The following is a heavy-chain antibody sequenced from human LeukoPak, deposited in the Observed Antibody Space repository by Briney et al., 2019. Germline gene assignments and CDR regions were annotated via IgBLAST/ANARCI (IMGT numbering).Heavy chain of an antibody. Sequence: PSETLSLTCAVYGGSFSGYYWSWIRQPPGKGLEWIGEINHSGSTNYNPSLKSRVTISVDTSKNQFSLKLSSVTAADTAVYYCARRGLSYGSGRRYFDPWGRGTLVTVSS. CDR1: GGSFSGYY. CDR2: INHSGST. V-gene: IGHV4-34*01. CDR3: ARRGLSYGSGRRYFDP. D-gene: IGHD3-10*01. J-gene: IGHJ2*01.